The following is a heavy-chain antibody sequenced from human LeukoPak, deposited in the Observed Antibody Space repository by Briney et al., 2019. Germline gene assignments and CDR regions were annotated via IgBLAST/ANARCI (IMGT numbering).Heavy chain of an antibody. V-gene: IGHV3-15*01. D-gene: IGHD6-13*01. CDR1: GFTFSNAW. Sequence: PGGSLRLSCAASGFTFSNAWMSWVRQAPGKGLEWVGRIKSKTDGGTTDYAAPVKGRFTISRDDSKNTLYLQMNSLNTEDTAVYYCTTDPMYSPSLYWGQGTLVTVSS. J-gene: IGHJ4*02. CDR3: TTDPMYSPSLY. CDR2: IKSKTDGGTT.